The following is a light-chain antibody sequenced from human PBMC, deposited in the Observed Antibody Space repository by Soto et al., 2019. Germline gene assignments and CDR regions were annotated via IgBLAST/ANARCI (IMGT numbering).Light chain of an antibody. CDR3: QQYHDWVT. V-gene: IGKV3-20*01. Sequence: EMVLTQSPGTLSLSPGDRATLSCRASQSVTSNYLAWYQQKPGQAPRLLFYGASTRATGIPARFSGSGSGTEFTLTISYLRPEDSAVYFCQQYHDWVTFGGGTRVEI. J-gene: IGKJ4*01. CDR1: QSVTSNY. CDR2: GAS.